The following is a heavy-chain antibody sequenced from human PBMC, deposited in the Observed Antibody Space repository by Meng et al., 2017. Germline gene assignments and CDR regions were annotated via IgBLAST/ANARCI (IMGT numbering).Heavy chain of an antibody. D-gene: IGHD4-17*01. CDR2: IKQDGSEK. J-gene: IGHJ6*02. CDR3: ARDFFGDYKWDYYYGMDV. Sequence: GESLKISCAASGFTSSSYWMSWVRQAPGKGLEWVANIKQDGSEKYYVDSVKGRFTISRDNAKNSLYLQMNSLRAEDTAVYYCARDFFGDYKWDYYYGMDVWGQGTTVTVSS. V-gene: IGHV3-7*01. CDR1: GFTSSSYW.